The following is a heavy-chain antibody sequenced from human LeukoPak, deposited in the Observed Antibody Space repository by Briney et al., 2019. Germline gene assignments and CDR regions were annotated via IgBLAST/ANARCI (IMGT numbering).Heavy chain of an antibody. J-gene: IGHJ5*02. CDR3: ARDLGIAVTGTLGWFDP. CDR1: GGSISSGSYY. Sequence: PSETLSLTCTLSGGSISSGSYYWSWIRQPAGKGLEWVGRIYSNGNTNYNPSLKSRLSISMDTSKNQFSLKLNSVTAADTAVYYCARDLGIAVTGTLGWFDPWGQGTLVTVSS. D-gene: IGHD6-19*01. CDR2: IYSNGNT. V-gene: IGHV4-61*02.